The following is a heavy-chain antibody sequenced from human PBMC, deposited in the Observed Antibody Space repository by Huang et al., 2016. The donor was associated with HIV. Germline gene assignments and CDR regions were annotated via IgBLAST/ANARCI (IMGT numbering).Heavy chain of an antibody. CDR3: ATKASAMDI. D-gene: IGHD1-7*01. CDR1: TATFNAYW. J-gene: IGHJ6*02. CDR2: RKQDGSEK. Sequence: LVESGGGVVQPGGSRRLSCAGSTATFNAYWMSWVRPRPGQGLEWVANRKQDGSEKYYMDSVEGRFNISRDNVKKLLFLEMNNLRVADTAVYYCATKASAMDIWGQGTTVIVSS. V-gene: IGHV3-7*01.